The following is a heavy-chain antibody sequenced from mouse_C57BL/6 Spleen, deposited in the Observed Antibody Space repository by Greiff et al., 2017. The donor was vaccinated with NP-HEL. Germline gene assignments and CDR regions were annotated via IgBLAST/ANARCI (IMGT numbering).Heavy chain of an antibody. V-gene: IGHV5-17*01. CDR3: ARTYYGSRGYYFDY. D-gene: IGHD1-1*01. CDR1: GFTFSDYG. Sequence: EVQRVESGGGLVKPGGSLKLSCAASGFTFSDYGMHWVRQAPEKGLEWVAYISSGSSTIYYADTVKGRFTISRDNAKNTLFLQMTSLRSEDTAMYYCARTYYGSRGYYFDYWGQGTTLTVSS. J-gene: IGHJ2*01. CDR2: ISSGSSTI.